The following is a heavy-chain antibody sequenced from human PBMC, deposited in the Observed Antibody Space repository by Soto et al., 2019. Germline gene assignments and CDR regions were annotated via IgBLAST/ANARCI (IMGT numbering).Heavy chain of an antibody. CDR1: GFTFSSYA. J-gene: IGHJ4*02. V-gene: IGHV3-23*01. D-gene: IGHD6-19*01. CDR2: ISGSDGST. CDR3: AKEYSSGWYYFDY. Sequence: PGGSLRLSCAASGFTFSSYAMSWIRQAPGKGLEWVSTISGSDGSTYYADSVKGRFTISRDNSKNTLYLQMNSLRAEDTAVYYCAKEYSSGWYYFDYWSQGTLVTVSS.